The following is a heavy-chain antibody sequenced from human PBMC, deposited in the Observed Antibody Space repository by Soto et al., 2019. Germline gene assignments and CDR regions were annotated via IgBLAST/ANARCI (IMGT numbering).Heavy chain of an antibody. CDR3: ARDQFSCSGGSCYHHNWFDP. CDR2: IYYSGST. CDR1: GGCISSGGYY. D-gene: IGHD2-15*01. Sequence: SETLSLTCTVSGGCISSGGYYWSWIRQHPGKGLEWIGYIYYSGSTYYNPSLKSRVTISVDTSKNQFSLKLSSVTAADTAVFYCARDQFSCSGGSCYHHNWFDPWGEGTLVTVSS. J-gene: IGHJ5*02. V-gene: IGHV4-31*03.